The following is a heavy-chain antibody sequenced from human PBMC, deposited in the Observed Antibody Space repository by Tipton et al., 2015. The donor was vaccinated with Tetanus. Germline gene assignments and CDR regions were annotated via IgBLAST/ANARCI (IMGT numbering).Heavy chain of an antibody. CDR1: GFTFSSHW. V-gene: IGHV3-7*03. CDR2: IRHDGGET. J-gene: IGHJ3*02. D-gene: IGHD3-22*01. CDR3: ARRGSGDYYRVFDI. Sequence: SLRLSCAASGFTFSSHWMSWVRQAPGKGLEWVANIRHDGGETFYMDSLKGRFTISRDNARDSLFLEMNSLTVDDTAVYYCARRGSGDYYRVFDIWGEGTMVTVSS.